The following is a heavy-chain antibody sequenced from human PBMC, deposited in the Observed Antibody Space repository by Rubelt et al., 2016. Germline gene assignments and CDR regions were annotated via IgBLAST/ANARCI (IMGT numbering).Heavy chain of an antibody. Sequence: QVQLQQWGAGLLKPSETLSLTCAVYGGSLSGYYWSWIRQPPGKGLEWIGEINHSGSTNYNPSLKSRVTISVDTSKNQFSRKLSYVTAADTAVYYCARGRVRGRIPVYYYYGMDVWGQGTTVTVAS. CDR2: INHSGST. CDR1: GGSLSGYY. J-gene: IGHJ6*02. CDR3: ARGRVRGRIPVYYYYGMDV. D-gene: IGHD2-21*01. V-gene: IGHV4-34*01.